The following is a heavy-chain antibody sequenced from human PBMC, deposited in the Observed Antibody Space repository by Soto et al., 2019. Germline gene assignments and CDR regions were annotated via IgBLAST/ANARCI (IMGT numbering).Heavy chain of an antibody. CDR1: GDSISIGDYY. Sequence: LSLTFTVSGDSISIGDYYWSWIRQPPGKGLEWIGCIYYSGNTYYNPSLKRRFSISVDTSKNQFSLQLSSVTAADTAVYYCARHQSHSSSYVDPWGQGTLVTVSS. J-gene: IGHJ5*02. D-gene: IGHD6-13*01. CDR2: IYYSGNT. CDR3: ARHQSHSSSYVDP. V-gene: IGHV4-30-4*01.